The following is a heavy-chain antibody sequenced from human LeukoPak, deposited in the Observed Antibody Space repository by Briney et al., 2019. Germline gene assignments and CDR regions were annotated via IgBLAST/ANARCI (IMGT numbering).Heavy chain of an antibody. CDR3: ARHSRPLFDY. D-gene: IGHD6-13*01. Sequence: SETLSLTCTVSGGSISSNSYYWGWIRQPPGKGLEWIGSIYYSGSTYHNPSLKSRVTISVDTSKNQFSLKLSSVTAADTAVYYCARHSRPLFDYWGQRTLVTVSS. CDR2: IYYSGST. CDR1: GGSISSNSYY. J-gene: IGHJ4*02. V-gene: IGHV4-39*01.